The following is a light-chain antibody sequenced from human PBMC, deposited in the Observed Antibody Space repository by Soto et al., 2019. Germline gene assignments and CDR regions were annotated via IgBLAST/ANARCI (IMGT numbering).Light chain of an antibody. CDR2: KDN. CDR3: QSSDSSGRYPYV. CDR1: ALPKQY. Sequence: SYDLTQPPSVSLSPGQTARITCSGDALPKQYAYWYQQKPGQAPVVVIYKDNGRPSGIPERFSGSSSGTTVTLTISGVQTEDEAYYYCQSSDSSGRYPYVFGTGTKVTVL. J-gene: IGLJ1*01. V-gene: IGLV3-25*02.